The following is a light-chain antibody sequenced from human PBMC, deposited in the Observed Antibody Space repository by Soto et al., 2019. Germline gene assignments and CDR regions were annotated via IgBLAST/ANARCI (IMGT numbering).Light chain of an antibody. Sequence: EIVLTQSPGTLSLSPGERATLSCRASQTINNYVAWYQQKPGQAPRVLIYDSSIRATGVPDRLSGSGSGTDFTLTISRLEPEDFAVYYCQQYVVSPETFGGGNKVYI. CDR2: DSS. V-gene: IGKV3-20*01. J-gene: IGKJ4*01. CDR1: QTINNY. CDR3: QQYVVSPET.